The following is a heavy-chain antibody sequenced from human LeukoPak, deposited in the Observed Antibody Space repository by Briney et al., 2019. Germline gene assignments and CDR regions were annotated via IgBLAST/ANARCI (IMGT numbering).Heavy chain of an antibody. V-gene: IGHV4-31*02. J-gene: IGHJ4*02. CDR2: IYYSGST. CDR3: ARTGEWFGEFDY. CDR1: GFTFSSYA. Sequence: LRLSCAASGFTFSSYAMSWVRQPPGKGLEWIGYIYYSGSTYYNPSLKSRVTISVDTSKNQFSLKLSSVTAADTAIYYCARTGEWFGEFDYWGQGTLVTVSS. D-gene: IGHD3-10*01.